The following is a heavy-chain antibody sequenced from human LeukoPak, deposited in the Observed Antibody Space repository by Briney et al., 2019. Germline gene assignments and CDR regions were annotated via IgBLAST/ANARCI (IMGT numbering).Heavy chain of an antibody. CDR1: GFTFSSYG. J-gene: IGHJ4*02. D-gene: IGHD3-10*01. V-gene: IGHV3-30*03. CDR2: ISYDGSNK. Sequence: GRSLRLSCAASGFTFSSYGMHWVSQAPGKGLEWVAVISYDGSNKYYADSVKGRFTISRDNSKNTLYLQMNSLRAEDTAVYYCASALNYYGPFDYWGQGTLVTVSS. CDR3: ASALNYYGPFDY.